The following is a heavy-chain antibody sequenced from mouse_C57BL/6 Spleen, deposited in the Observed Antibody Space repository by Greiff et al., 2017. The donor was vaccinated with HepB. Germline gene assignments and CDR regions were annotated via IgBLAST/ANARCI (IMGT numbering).Heavy chain of an antibody. Sequence: VQLQQSGAELAKPGASVKLSCKASGYAFTTYWMHWVKQRPGKGLEWIGYINPSSGYTKYNQKFKDKATLTPDKSSSTAYMQLSSLTSEDSAVYYIARDPYYDSPYSMDYWGQGTSVTVSS. CDR1: GYAFTTYW. CDR3: ARDPYYDSPYSMDY. CDR2: INPSSGYT. J-gene: IGHJ4*01. D-gene: IGHD1-1*01. V-gene: IGHV1-7*01.